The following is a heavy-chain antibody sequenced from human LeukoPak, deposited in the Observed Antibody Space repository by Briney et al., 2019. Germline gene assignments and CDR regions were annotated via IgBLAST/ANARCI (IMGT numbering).Heavy chain of an antibody. V-gene: IGHV3-30*04. J-gene: IGHJ4*02. Sequence: GGSLRLSCAASGFTFSSYAMHWVRQAPGKGLEWVAVISYDGSNKYYADSVKGRFTISRDNSKNTLYLQMNSLRAEDTAVYYCASIVGATVYWGQGTLVTVSS. CDR3: ASIVGATVY. CDR2: ISYDGSNK. CDR1: GFTFSSYA. D-gene: IGHD1-26*01.